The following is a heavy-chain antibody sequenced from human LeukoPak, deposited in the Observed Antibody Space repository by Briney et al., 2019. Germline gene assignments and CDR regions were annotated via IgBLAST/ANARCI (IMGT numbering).Heavy chain of an antibody. J-gene: IGHJ3*02. CDR1: GGTFSSYA. D-gene: IGHD3-22*01. CDR2: IIPILGIA. CDR3: ARAPDYYDSSGFNDAFDI. Sequence: SVKVSCKASGGTFSSYAISWVRQAPGQGLEWMGRIIPILGIANYAQKFQGRVTITADKSTSTAYMELSSLRSEDTAVYYCARAPDYYDSSGFNDAFDIWGQGTMVTVSS. V-gene: IGHV1-69*04.